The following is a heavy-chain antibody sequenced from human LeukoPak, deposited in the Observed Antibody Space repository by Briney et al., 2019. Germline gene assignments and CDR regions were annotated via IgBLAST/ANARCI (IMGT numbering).Heavy chain of an antibody. CDR2: IYYSGST. CDR3: ARGGGAVAGTAIFDY. CDR1: GGSISSYY. J-gene: IGHJ4*02. Sequence: SETLSITCTVSGGSISSYYWSWIRQPPGKGLEWIGYIYYSGSTNYNPSLKSRVTISVDTSKNQFSLKLSSVTAADTAVYYCARGGGAVAGTAIFDYWGQGTLVTVSS. V-gene: IGHV4-59*01. D-gene: IGHD6-19*01.